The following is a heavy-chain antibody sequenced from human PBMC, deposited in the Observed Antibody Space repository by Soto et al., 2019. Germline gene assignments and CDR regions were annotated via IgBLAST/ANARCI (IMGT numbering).Heavy chain of an antibody. D-gene: IGHD3-10*01. CDR1: GGSFSGYY. J-gene: IGHJ4*02. V-gene: IGHV4-34*01. Sequence: SETLSLTCDVYGGSFSGYYWSWIRQPPGNGLEWIGEINHSGSTNYNPSLKSRVTISVDTSKNQFSLKLSSVTAADTAVYYCARARIRSYYGSGSYYNPNFDYWGQGTLVTVSS. CDR3: ARARIRSYYGSGSYYNPNFDY. CDR2: INHSGST.